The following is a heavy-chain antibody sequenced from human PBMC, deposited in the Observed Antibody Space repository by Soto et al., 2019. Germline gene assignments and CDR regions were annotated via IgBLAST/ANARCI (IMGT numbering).Heavy chain of an antibody. CDR2: ISGSGGST. V-gene: IGHV3-23*01. D-gene: IGHD1-7*01. Sequence: GGSLRLSCAASGFTFSSYAMSWVRQAPGKGLEWVSAISGSGGSTYSGDSVKGRFTISRDTSKNTLYLQMNSLRAEDTAVYYCAKGLTKNYGVPYYMDVWGKGTTVTVSS. CDR3: AKGLTKNYGVPYYMDV. CDR1: GFTFSSYA. J-gene: IGHJ6*03.